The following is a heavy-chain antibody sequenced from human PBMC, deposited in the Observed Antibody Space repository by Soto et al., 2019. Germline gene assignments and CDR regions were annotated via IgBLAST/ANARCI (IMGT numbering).Heavy chain of an antibody. Sequence: GGSLRLSCAASGFTFSSYGMHWVRQAPGKGLEWVAVIWYDGSNKYYADSVKGRFTISRDNSKNTLYLQMNSLRAEDTAVYYCARGLADKYSSSWYGYFDYWGQGTLVTISS. CDR3: ARGLADKYSSSWYGYFDY. J-gene: IGHJ4*02. V-gene: IGHV3-33*01. CDR1: GFTFSSYG. CDR2: IWYDGSNK. D-gene: IGHD6-13*01.